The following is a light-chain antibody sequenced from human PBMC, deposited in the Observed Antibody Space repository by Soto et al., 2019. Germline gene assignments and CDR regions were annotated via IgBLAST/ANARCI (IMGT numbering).Light chain of an antibody. CDR2: HVS. CDR1: SSDVGGYNY. V-gene: IGLV2-14*01. J-gene: IGLJ2*01. CDR3: SSYTSSSTYVV. Sequence: QSVLTQPASVSGSPGQSITISCTGTSSDVGGYNYVSWYQQHPGKAPKLMIYHVSNRPSGVSNRFSGSKSGNTASLTISGLQAEDEADYYCSSYTSSSTYVVFGGGTKVTVL.